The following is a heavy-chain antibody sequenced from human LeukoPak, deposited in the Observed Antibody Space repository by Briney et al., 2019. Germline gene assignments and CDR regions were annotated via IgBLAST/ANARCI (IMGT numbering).Heavy chain of an antibody. V-gene: IGHV4-4*07. CDR1: GGSISSYY. CDR3: ARDGRPGYCSTGVGLRAYYYYYGMDV. D-gene: IGHD2-2*01. Sequence: SGTLSLTCTVSGGSISSYYWSWIRQPAGKGLEWIGRIYTSGSTNYNPSLKSRVTMSVDTSKNQFSLKLSSVTAADTAVYYCARDGRPGYCSTGVGLRAYYYYYGMDVWGQGTTVTVSS. CDR2: IYTSGST. J-gene: IGHJ6*02.